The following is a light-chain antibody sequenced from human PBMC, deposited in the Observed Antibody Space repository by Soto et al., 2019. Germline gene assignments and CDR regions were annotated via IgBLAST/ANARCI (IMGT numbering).Light chain of an antibody. J-gene: IGKJ4*01. V-gene: IGKV3-15*01. CDR2: VAS. CDR1: QSVSSN. Sequence: EIVMTQSPATLYVSPWERATLSCRASQSVSSNLAWYQQKPGQTPKLLIYVASTRATGIPARFSGSGSGREFTRNSCSLQSEDFAVYYCQQYNVWPRTYCGGTKVEFK. CDR3: QQYNVWPRT.